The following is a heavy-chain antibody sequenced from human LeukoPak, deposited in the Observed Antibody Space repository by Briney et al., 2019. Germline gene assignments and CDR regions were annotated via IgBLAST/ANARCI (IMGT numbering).Heavy chain of an antibody. J-gene: IGHJ6*02. V-gene: IGHV3-7*01. CDR2: IKQDGSEK. Sequence: GGSLRLSCVASGFTFSSYWMSWVRQAPGKGLEWVANIKQDGSEKYYVDSVKGRFTISRDNAKNSLYLQMNSLRAEDTAVYYCARESIIGVVIRYYYGMDVWGQGTTVTVSS. D-gene: IGHD3-3*01. CDR3: ARESIIGVVIRYYYGMDV. CDR1: GFTFSSYW.